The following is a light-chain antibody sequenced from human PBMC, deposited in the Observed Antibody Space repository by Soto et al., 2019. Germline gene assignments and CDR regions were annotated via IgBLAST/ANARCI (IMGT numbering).Light chain of an antibody. Sequence: QPMLTQPPSASGTPGQRVTISCSGSSSNIGSNYVYWYQQLPGTAPKLLIYRNNQRPSGVPDRFSGSKSGTSASLAISGLRSEDEADYYCAAWDDSLSGPMVFGGGTKLTVL. CDR3: AAWDDSLSGPMV. V-gene: IGLV1-47*01. J-gene: IGLJ2*01. CDR2: RNN. CDR1: SSNIGSNY.